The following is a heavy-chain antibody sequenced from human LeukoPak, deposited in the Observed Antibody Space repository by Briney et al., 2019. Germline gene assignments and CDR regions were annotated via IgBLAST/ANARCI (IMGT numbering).Heavy chain of an antibody. V-gene: IGHV4-31*03. CDR3: ARTKSGWYYSDY. D-gene: IGHD6-19*01. J-gene: IGHJ4*02. Sequence: SETLSLTCTVSGASISSGGYYWTWIRQHPGKGLEWIGYIYHSGSTYYNPSLKSRGTMSLDTSRNQFSLNLSSVTAADTAVYYCARTKSGWYYSDYWGQGTLVSVSS. CDR1: GASISSGGYY. CDR2: IYHSGST.